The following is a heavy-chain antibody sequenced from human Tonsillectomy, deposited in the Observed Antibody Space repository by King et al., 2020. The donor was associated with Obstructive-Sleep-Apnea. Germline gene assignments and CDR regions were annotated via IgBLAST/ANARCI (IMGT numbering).Heavy chain of an antibody. CDR2: IFHTGNT. CDR3: AKDYGDLTGLHP. J-gene: IGHJ5*02. V-gene: IGHV4-38-2*02. CDR1: GYSISTGYY. Sequence: VQLQESGPGLVKPSETLSLTCAVSGYSISTGYYWGWIRQPPGKGLEWIGSIFHTGNTYYNPSLKSRVTISVDTSRNQFSLKLSSVTAADTAVYYCAKDYGDLTGLHPWGQGTLVTVSS. D-gene: IGHD4-17*01.